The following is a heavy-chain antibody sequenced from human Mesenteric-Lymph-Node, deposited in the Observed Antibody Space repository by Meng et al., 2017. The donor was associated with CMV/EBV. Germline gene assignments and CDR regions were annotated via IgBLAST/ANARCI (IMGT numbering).Heavy chain of an antibody. J-gene: IGHJ4*02. CDR3: AKEGPGIDRYYDFWSGYLSIDY. V-gene: IGHV3-23*01. Sequence: GESLKISCAASGFTFSAHGMHWVRQAPGKGLEWVSAISGSGGSTYYADSVKGRFTISRDNSKNTLYLQMNSLRAEDTAVYYCAKEGPGIDRYYDFWSGYLSIDYWGQGTLVTVSS. CDR2: ISGSGGST. CDR1: GFTFSAHG. D-gene: IGHD3-3*01.